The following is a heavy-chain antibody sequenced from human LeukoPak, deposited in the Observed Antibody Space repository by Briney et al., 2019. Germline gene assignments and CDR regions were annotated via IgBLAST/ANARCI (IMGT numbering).Heavy chain of an antibody. Sequence: GGSLRLSCAASGFTFSNFGMHWVRQAPGKGLEWVAAISSSSRDIFYADSVKGRFSISRDNTHNSLSLRMNSLGAEDTAVYYCVREAAATLFDYWGQGTLVTVSS. CDR1: GFTFSNFG. J-gene: IGHJ4*02. CDR3: VREAAATLFDY. D-gene: IGHD1-26*01. V-gene: IGHV3-21*01. CDR2: ISSSSRDI.